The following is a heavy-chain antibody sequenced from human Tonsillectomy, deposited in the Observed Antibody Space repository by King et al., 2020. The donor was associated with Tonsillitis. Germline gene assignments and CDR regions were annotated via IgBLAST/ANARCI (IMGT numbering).Heavy chain of an antibody. D-gene: IGHD1-26*01. CDR1: GGSISSSSYY. V-gene: IGHV4-39*01. CDR2: IYYSGST. Sequence: QLQESGPGLVKPSETLSLTCTVSGGSISSSSYYWGWIRQPPGKGLEWIGSIYYSGSTYYNPSLKSRVTISVDTSKNQFSLKLSSVTAADTAVYYCASLPLGGSVRAFDIWGQGTMVTVSS. J-gene: IGHJ3*02. CDR3: ASLPLGGSVRAFDI.